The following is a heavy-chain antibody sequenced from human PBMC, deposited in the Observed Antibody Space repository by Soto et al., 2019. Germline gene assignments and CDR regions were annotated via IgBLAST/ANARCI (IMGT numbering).Heavy chain of an antibody. J-gene: IGHJ4*02. CDR3: ARADVQIYDILTGYYSALDY. V-gene: IGHV3-33*08. CDR1: GFSFTTYV. CDR2: IWYDGSNK. D-gene: IGHD3-9*01. Sequence: PGGSLRLSCAASGFSFTTYVMHWVRQAPGKGLEWVAVIWYDGSNKYYADSVKGRFTISRDNSKNTLYLQMNSLRAEDTAVYYCARADVQIYDILTGYYSALDYWGQGTLVTVSS.